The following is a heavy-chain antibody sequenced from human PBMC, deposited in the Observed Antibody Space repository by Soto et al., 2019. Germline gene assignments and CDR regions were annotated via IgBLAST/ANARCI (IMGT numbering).Heavy chain of an antibody. Sequence: GGSLRLSCAASGITFSNYVMNWVRQAPGKGLEWVSSISSSSSYIYYADSVKGRFTISRDNAKNSLYLQMNSLRAEDTAVYYCARDVTIAARPFDYWGQGTLVTVSS. CDR1: GITFSNYV. J-gene: IGHJ4*02. V-gene: IGHV3-21*01. D-gene: IGHD6-6*01. CDR3: ARDVTIAARPFDY. CDR2: ISSSSSYI.